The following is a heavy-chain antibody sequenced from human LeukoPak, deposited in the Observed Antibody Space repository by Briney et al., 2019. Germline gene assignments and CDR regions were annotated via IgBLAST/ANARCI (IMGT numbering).Heavy chain of an antibody. CDR3: AREAEVVPAASGGIWFDP. D-gene: IGHD2-2*01. CDR2: IIPIFGTA. CDR1: GGTFSSYA. Sequence: GTSVKVSCKASGGTFSSYAISWVRQAPGQGLEWMGGIIPIFGTANYAQKFQGRVTITTDESTSTAYMELSSLRSEDTAVYYCAREAEVVPAASGGIWFDPWGQGTLVTVSS. J-gene: IGHJ5*02. V-gene: IGHV1-69*05.